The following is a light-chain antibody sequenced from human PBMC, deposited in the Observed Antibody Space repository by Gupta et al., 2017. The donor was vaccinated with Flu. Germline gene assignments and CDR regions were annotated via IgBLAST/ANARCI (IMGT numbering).Light chain of an antibody. CDR3: HQYNNWPPYT. V-gene: IGKV3-15*01. CDR1: QSVSSN. J-gene: IGKJ2*01. CDR2: GAS. Sequence: EIVMTQSPATLSVSPGERATLSCRASQSVSSNLAWYQQIPGQAPRLLIYGASTRAPDVPARFSGSGSGTEFTLTISSLQSEDFAVYYCHQYNNWPPYTFGQGTKLEIK.